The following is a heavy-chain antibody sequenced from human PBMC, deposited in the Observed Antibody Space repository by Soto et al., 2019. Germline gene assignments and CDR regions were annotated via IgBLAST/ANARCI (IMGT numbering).Heavy chain of an antibody. Sequence: ASVKVSCKAAGYIFTGYHIHWVRQASGRGLEWMGWINPNSGDTEYAQNFQGRVTMTRDTSFNLVYMEMSGLMSDDTAVYYWATDARGTRGFDEIDIWGQGTTVTVSS. CDR2: INPNSGDT. CDR3: ATDARGTRGFDEIDI. V-gene: IGHV1-2*02. J-gene: IGHJ6*02. D-gene: IGHD3-9*01. CDR1: GYIFTGYH.